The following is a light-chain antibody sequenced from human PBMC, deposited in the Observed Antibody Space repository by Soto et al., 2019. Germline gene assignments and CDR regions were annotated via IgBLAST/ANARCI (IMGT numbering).Light chain of an antibody. CDR2: GAS. CDR3: QQYGSSPWT. V-gene: IGKV3-20*01. CDR1: QTVSSSY. J-gene: IGKJ1*01. Sequence: EIVLTQSPGTLSLSPGERATLSCRASQTVSSSYLGWYQQKPGQAPRLLIYGASSRAAGIPDRFSGSGSGTDFSLTISRLEPEDTAVYYCQQYGSSPWTVGQGTKVEIK.